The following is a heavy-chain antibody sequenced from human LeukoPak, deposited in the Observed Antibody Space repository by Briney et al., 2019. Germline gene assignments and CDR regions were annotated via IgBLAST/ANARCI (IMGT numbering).Heavy chain of an antibody. D-gene: IGHD3-10*01. CDR3: ARKLPHYYGSGSSFDP. CDR1: GYTFTSYG. V-gene: IGHV1-18*01. CDR2: ISAYNGNT. Sequence: ASVKVSCKASGYTFTSYGISWVRQAPGQGLEWIGWISAYNGNTNYAQKLQGRVTMTTDTSTSTAYMELRSLRSDDTAVYYCARKLPHYYGSGSSFDPWGQGTLVTVSS. J-gene: IGHJ5*02.